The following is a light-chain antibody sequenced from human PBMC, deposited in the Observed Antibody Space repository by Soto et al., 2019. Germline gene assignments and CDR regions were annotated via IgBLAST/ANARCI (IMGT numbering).Light chain of an antibody. J-gene: IGLJ2*01. Sequence: QSVLTQSPSASASLGASVKLTCTLSSGHNSYVIAWHQQQPEKGPRFLMKLKSDGSHSKGDGIPDRFSGSSSGAERYLTISSLQSEDEADYYCQTWGSGIRVVFGGGTKLTVL. CDR2: LKSDGSH. CDR1: SGHNSYV. CDR3: QTWGSGIRVV. V-gene: IGLV4-69*01.